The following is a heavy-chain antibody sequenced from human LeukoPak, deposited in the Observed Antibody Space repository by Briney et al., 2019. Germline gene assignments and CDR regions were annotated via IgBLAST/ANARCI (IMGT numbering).Heavy chain of an antibody. D-gene: IGHD4-17*01. Sequence: PSETLSLTCAVSGGSFSGYYWTWIRQPPGKGLEWIGEINHSGSANYNPSLKSRVTISLNTSKNQFSLKLSSVTAADTAVYYCARGQGTVTTHWGQGTLVTVSS. CDR3: ARGQGTVTTH. V-gene: IGHV4-34*01. J-gene: IGHJ4*02. CDR2: INHSGSA. CDR1: GGSFSGYY.